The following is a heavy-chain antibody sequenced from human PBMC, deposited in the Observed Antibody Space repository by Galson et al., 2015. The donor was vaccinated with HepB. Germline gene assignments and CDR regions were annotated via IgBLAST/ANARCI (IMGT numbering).Heavy chain of an antibody. D-gene: IGHD2-15*01. CDR1: GFTFSSYW. J-gene: IGHJ4*02. CDR3: ARDGRYCSGGSCHFPPDY. V-gene: IGHV3-7*01. Sequence: SLRLSCAASGFTFSSYWMSWVRQAPGKGLEWVANIKQDGSEKYYVDSVKGRFTISRDNAKNSLYLQMNSLRDEDTALYYCARDGRYCSGGSCHFPPDYWGQGTLVTVSS. CDR2: IKQDGSEK.